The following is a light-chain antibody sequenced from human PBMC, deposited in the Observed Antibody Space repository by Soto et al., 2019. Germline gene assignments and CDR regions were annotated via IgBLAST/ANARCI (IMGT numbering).Light chain of an antibody. V-gene: IGKV3-15*01. CDR1: QSVSSN. J-gene: IGKJ3*01. CDR2: GAS. CDR3: QQYNNWPRT. Sequence: EIVMTQSPATLSVSPGERATLSCRASQSVSSNLAWYQQKPGQAPRLLIYGASTRATGIPARFSGSGSGTEFTLTISILQSEDFAVYYCQQYNNWPRTFGPGTKVDI.